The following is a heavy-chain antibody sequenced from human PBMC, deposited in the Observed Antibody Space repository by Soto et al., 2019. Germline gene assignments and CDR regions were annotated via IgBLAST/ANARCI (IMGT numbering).Heavy chain of an antibody. Sequence: GGSLRLSCAASGFTFSSYGMHWVRHVPAKGKEWVAVIWYDRSNKYYADPVKGRFTISRDNSKNTLYLQMNSLRAEDTAVYYCARRKGFDYWGQGTLVTVSS. J-gene: IGHJ4*02. V-gene: IGHV3-33*01. CDR3: ARRKGFDY. CDR1: GFTFSSYG. CDR2: IWYDRSNK.